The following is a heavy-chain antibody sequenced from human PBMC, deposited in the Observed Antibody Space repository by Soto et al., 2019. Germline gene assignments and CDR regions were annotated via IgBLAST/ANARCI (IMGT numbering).Heavy chain of an antibody. V-gene: IGHV4-34*01. CDR3: ARLHYYGSGNYYDGPKGFYYGMDV. CDR2: INHSGST. J-gene: IGHJ6*02. D-gene: IGHD3-10*01. Sequence: KPSETLSLTCAVFGGSFIGYYCTFIGHPPFKGLEWIVEINHSGSTNYNPSLKSRLTISVDTSKNQFSLKLSSVTAADTAVYYCARLHYYGSGNYYDGPKGFYYGMDVWGQGTTVTVSS. CDR1: GGSFIGYY.